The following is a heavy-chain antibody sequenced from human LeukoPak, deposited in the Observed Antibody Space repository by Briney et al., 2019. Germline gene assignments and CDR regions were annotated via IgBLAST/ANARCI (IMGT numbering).Heavy chain of an antibody. CDR2: FGDSGST. D-gene: IGHD5-12*01. Sequence: PSETLSLTCTVSGGPISTYYWSWFRQFPGKGLEWIGYFGDSGSTDYNPALKSRVTISVDTSRKQFTLNLTSVTAADTAVYYCVRHGGFSGYVRFVPWGRGSLVTVSS. V-gene: IGHV4-59*08. CDR1: GGPISTYY. CDR3: VRHGGFSGYVRFVP. J-gene: IGHJ5*02.